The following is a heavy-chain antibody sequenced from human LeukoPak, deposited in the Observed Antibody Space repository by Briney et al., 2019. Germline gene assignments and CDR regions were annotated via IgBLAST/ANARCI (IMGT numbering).Heavy chain of an antibody. CDR2: ISSSSSYI. Sequence: PGGSLRLSCAASGFTFSSYSMNWVRQAPGKGLEWVSSISSSSSYIYYADSAKGRFTISRDNAKNSLYLQMNSLRAEDTAVYYCAASISGSYESLAFDIWGQGTVVTVSS. J-gene: IGHJ3*02. CDR1: GFTFSSYS. CDR3: AASISGSYESLAFDI. V-gene: IGHV3-21*01. D-gene: IGHD1-26*01.